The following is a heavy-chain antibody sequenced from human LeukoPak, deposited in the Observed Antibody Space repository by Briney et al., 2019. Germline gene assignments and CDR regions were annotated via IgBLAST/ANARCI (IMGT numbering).Heavy chain of an antibody. CDR2: MNPNSGNT. V-gene: IGHV1-8*01. CDR1: GYTFTSYD. Sequence: ASVKVSCKASGYTFTSYDINWVRQATGQGLEWMGWMNPNSGNTGYAQKSQGRVTMTRNTSISTAYMELSSLRSEDTAVYYCARVPYCSGGSCYSEAFDIWGQGTMVTVSS. D-gene: IGHD2-15*01. CDR3: ARVPYCSGGSCYSEAFDI. J-gene: IGHJ3*02.